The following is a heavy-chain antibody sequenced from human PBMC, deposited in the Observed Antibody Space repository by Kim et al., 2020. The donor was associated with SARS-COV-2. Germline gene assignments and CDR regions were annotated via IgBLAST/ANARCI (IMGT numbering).Heavy chain of an antibody. D-gene: IGHD2-15*01. Sequence: TTNFSAPVKGRVTISRDDSKNTLYLQMNSLKTEDTAGYYCTVGGNALDYWGQGTLVTVSS. J-gene: IGHJ4*02. CDR3: TVGGNALDY. CDR2: TT. V-gene: IGHV3-15*06.